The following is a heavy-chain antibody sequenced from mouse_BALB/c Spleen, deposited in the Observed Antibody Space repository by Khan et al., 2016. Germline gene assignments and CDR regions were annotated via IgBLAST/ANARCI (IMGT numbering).Heavy chain of an antibody. CDR1: DFNIKDTY. CDR2: IDPANGNT. Sequence: VRLQQSGAELVKPGASVKLSCTASDFNIKDTYMHWVKQRPEQGLEWIGRIDPANGNTKYDPKFQGKATITADTSSNTAYLQLSSLTSEDTAVYYCARSPYDYDVGFAYWGQGTLVTVSA. CDR3: ARSPYDYDVGFAY. J-gene: IGHJ3*01. D-gene: IGHD2-4*01. V-gene: IGHV14-3*02.